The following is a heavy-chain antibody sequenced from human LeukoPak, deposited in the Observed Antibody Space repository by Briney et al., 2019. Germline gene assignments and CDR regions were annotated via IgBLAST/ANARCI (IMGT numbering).Heavy chain of an antibody. D-gene: IGHD3-16*01. CDR1: GGSISSYY. V-gene: IGHV4-4*09. J-gene: IGHJ4*02. CDR2: ISNSGST. Sequence: PSETLSLTCTVSGGSISSYYWSWIRQPPGKGLEWIGYISNSGSTYYNPSLKSRVTISVDTSKNQFSLKLSSVTAADTAVYYCARQGGYYFDYWGQGTLVTVSS. CDR3: ARQGGYYFDY.